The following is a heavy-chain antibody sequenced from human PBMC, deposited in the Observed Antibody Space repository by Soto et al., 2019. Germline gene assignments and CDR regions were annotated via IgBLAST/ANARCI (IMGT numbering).Heavy chain of an antibody. D-gene: IGHD5-12*01. CDR1: GGSVSSGSYH. V-gene: IGHV4-61*01. CDR3: ARSGYLYYFDY. CDR2: IYYSGST. J-gene: IGHJ4*02. Sequence: PSETLSLTCTVSGGSVSSGSYHWSWIRQPPGKGLEWIGYIYYSGSTNYNPSLKSRVTISVDTSKNQFSLKLSSVTAADTAVYYCARSGYLYYFDYWGQGTLVTVSS.